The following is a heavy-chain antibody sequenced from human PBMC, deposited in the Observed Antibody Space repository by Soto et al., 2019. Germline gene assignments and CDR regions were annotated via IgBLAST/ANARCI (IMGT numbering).Heavy chain of an antibody. J-gene: IGHJ4*02. V-gene: IGHV3-49*03. CDR2: MSSKQYGATA. D-gene: IGHD6-19*01. CDR1: GLTFGDHA. CDR3: ASGSYSSGWYYFES. Sequence: GGSLRLSCIVSGLTFGDHAVTWFRQAPGKGREWVGVMSSKQYGATAQYAAAVKDRVIISRDDSKSVAYLQMSGLKTEDTAVYFCASGSYSSGWYYFESWGRGTLVTSPQ.